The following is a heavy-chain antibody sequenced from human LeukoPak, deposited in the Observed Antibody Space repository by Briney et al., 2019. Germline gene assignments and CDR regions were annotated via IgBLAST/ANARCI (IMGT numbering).Heavy chain of an antibody. CDR2: ISSSGSTI. CDR1: GFTFSSYE. V-gene: IGHV3-48*03. J-gene: IGHJ5*02. CDR3: AKDRAIFGVVIVFWFDP. D-gene: IGHD3-3*01. Sequence: GGSLRLSCAASGFTFSSYEMNWVRQAPGKGLEWVSYISSSGSTIYYADSVKGRFTIPRDNSKNTLYLQMNSLRAEDTAVYYCAKDRAIFGVVIVFWFDPWGQGTLVTVSS.